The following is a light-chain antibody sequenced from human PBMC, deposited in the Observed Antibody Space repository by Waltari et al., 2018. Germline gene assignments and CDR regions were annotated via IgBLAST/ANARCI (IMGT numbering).Light chain of an antibody. V-gene: IGLV3-21*04. CDR3: LVWHSTSDHHGV. Sequence: SYVVTQSPSVSVAPGETARITCGGDNIGRKSVHGYQQRPGQAPVLVISYDSDRPSGIPERFSGSNSGNTATLTISWVEAEDEADYYCLVWHSTSDHHGVFGGGTKLTVL. J-gene: IGLJ2*01. CDR1: NIGRKS. CDR2: YDS.